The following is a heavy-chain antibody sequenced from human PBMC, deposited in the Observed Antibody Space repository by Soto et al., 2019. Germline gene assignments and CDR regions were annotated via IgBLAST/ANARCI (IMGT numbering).Heavy chain of an antibody. J-gene: IGHJ4*02. Sequence: QVQLVESGGGVVQPGASLRLSCAASGFRFKSFVMHWVRQAPGKGLEWVAFTSYDGNNKDYGDSVKGRFTVSRDNSQNTLHLQMDFLRPEDTALYYCARWGTTGGFDLWGLGTLVSVSS. CDR3: ARWGTTGGFDL. V-gene: IGHV3-30*19. D-gene: IGHD3-16*01. CDR2: TSYDGNNK. CDR1: GFRFKSFV.